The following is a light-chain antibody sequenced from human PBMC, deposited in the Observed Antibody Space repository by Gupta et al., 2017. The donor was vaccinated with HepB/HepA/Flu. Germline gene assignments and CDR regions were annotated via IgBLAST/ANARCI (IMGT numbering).Light chain of an antibody. CDR2: DAS. CDR1: QRVSRY. J-gene: IGKJ4*01. Sequence: EIVLTQSPVTLSLSPGESATLSCRASQRVSRYLAWYQQKPGQPPSLLVFDASNRATGVPARFSGSGSGTDFTLTISSREPEDFAVYYCQQRINWPLTFGGGTRVEIK. CDR3: QQRINWPLT. V-gene: IGKV3-11*01.